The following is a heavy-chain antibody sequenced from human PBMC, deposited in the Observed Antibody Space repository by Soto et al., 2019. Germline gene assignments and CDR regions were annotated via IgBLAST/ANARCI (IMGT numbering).Heavy chain of an antibody. CDR3: ARDPFSSGWYRDSYYYYYYMDV. CDR1: GYTFTRYA. D-gene: IGHD6-19*01. V-gene: IGHV1-3*01. J-gene: IGHJ6*03. Sequence: QVQLVQSGAEVQKPGASVKVSCKASGYTFTRYAMHWVRQAPGQRLEWMGWINAGNGNTKYSQKFQGRVTITRDTSASTAYMELSSLRSEDTAVYYCARDPFSSGWYRDSYYYYYYMDVWGKGTTVTVSS. CDR2: INAGNGNT.